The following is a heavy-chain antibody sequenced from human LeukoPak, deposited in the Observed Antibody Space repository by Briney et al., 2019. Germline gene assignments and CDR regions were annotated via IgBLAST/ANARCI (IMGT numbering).Heavy chain of an antibody. CDR2: IYYSGST. CDR1: GSSISSSSYY. J-gene: IGHJ3*02. Sequence: SETLSLTCTVSGSSISSSSYYWSWIRQPPGKGLEWIGYIYYSGSTSYNPSLKSRVTISVDTSKNQFSLKLSSVTAADTAVYYCASPGLDDAFDIWGQGTMVTVSS. D-gene: IGHD6-19*01. V-gene: IGHV4-61*01. CDR3: ASPGLDDAFDI.